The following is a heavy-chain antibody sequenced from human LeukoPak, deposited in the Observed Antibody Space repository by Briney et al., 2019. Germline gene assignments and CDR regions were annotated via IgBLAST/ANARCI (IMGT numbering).Heavy chain of an antibody. J-gene: IGHJ4*02. CDR1: GFTFSSYA. CDR3: ARDTEDN. Sequence: GGSLRLSCAASGFTFSSYAMSWVRQAPGKGLEWVANIKQDGSEKYYVDSVKGRFTISRDNAKNSLYLQMNSLTAEDTAVYYCARDTEDNWGQGTLVTVSS. D-gene: IGHD1-14*01. V-gene: IGHV3-7*01. CDR2: IKQDGSEK.